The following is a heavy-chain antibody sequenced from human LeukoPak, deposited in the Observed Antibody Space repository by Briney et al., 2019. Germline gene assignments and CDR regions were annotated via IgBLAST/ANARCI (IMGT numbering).Heavy chain of an antibody. Sequence: ASVKVSCKASGYTFSTYYMHWVRQAPGQGLEWMGVIVPSGGSTNYARKFQGRVTMTSDTSTSTVYMELSSLRSEDTAVYYCTRGFCSGGSCYSYDYWGQGTLVTVSS. CDR2: IVPSGGST. V-gene: IGHV1-46*01. J-gene: IGHJ4*02. CDR3: TRGFCSGGSCYSYDY. D-gene: IGHD2-15*01. CDR1: GYTFSTYY.